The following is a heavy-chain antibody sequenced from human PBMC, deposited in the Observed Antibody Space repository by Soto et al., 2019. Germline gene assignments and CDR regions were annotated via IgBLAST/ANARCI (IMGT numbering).Heavy chain of an antibody. CDR1: GGTFSSYT. CDR3: ARDDGLVVAAARYFQH. Sequence: QVQLVQSGAEVKKPGSSVKVSCKASGGTFSSYTISWVRQAPGQGLEWMGRIIPILGIANYAQKFQGRVTITXXKXTIXAYMELSSLRSEDTAVYYCARDDGLVVAAARYFQHWGQGTLVTVSS. D-gene: IGHD2-15*01. J-gene: IGHJ1*01. CDR2: IIPILGIA. V-gene: IGHV1-69*08.